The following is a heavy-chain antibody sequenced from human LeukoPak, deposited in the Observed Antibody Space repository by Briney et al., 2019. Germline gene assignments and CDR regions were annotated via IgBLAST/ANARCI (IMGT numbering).Heavy chain of an antibody. D-gene: IGHD2/OR15-2a*01. CDR3: ARGNRWFDP. V-gene: IGHV4-4*07. CDR1: GGSISSYY. CDR2: IYTGGST. J-gene: IGHJ5*02. Sequence: PSETLSLTCTVSGGSISSYYWSWIRQPAGKGPEWIGRIYTGGSTNYNPSLKSRVTMSVDTSKNQFSLKLSSVTAADTAVYYCARGNRWFDPWGQGTLVTVSS.